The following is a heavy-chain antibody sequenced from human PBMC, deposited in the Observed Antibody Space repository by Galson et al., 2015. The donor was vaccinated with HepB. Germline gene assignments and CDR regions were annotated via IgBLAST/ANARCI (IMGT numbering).Heavy chain of an antibody. J-gene: IGHJ4*02. V-gene: IGHV1-3*01. CDR1: GYTFTNYA. CDR3: ARRGRSAAAGMGY. D-gene: IGHD6-13*01. CDR2: INAGNGNT. Sequence: SVKVSCKASGYTFTNYAMHWVRQAPGQRLEWMGWINAGNGNTKYSQKFQGRVTITGDTSASTAYMELSSLRSEDTAVYYCARRGRSAAAGMGYWGQGTLVTVSS.